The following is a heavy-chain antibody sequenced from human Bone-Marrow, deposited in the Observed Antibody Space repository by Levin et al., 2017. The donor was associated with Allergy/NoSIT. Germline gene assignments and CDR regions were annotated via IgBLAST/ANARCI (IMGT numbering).Heavy chain of an antibody. Sequence: SLRLSCAASGFNFDAYAMHWVRQAPGKGLEWVSGISWSGVSTGYGDSVKGRFTISRDNAANSLNLQMNSLRPEDTALYYCVKDLFGEVVGGPDHYGMDVWGQGTTVIVSS. V-gene: IGHV3-9*01. CDR2: ISWSGVST. CDR1: GFNFDAYA. D-gene: IGHD3-10*02. J-gene: IGHJ6*02. CDR3: VKDLFGEVVGGPDHYGMDV.